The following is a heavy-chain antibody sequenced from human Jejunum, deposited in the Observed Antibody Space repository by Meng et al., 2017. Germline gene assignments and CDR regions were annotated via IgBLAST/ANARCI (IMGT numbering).Heavy chain of an antibody. CDR3: AREAKSSVTTYYFDS. CDR2: TFYNGNT. Sequence: GSLRLSCTVSGGSIFTSSYYWIWLRQPPGKGLEWIGTTFYNGNTYYNPSLRSRVTISVDTSNNHFSLKLTSVTAGDTAVYYCAREAKSSVTTYYFDSWGQGSLVTVSS. CDR1: GGSIFTSSYY. J-gene: IGHJ4*02. D-gene: IGHD4-17*01. V-gene: IGHV4-39*07.